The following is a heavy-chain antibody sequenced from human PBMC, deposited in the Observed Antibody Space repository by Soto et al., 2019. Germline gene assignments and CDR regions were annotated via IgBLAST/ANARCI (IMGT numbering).Heavy chain of an antibody. CDR1: GFTFSSYS. Sequence: EVQLVESGGGLVKPGGSLRLSCAASGFTFSSYSMNWVRQAPGKGLEWVSSISSSSSYIYYADSVKGRFTISRDNAKNQLNLQMNSLGAEDAAEYDCARGPEWFGEYNWFDPWGQGTLVTVSS. D-gene: IGHD3-10*01. CDR2: ISSSSSYI. CDR3: ARGPEWFGEYNWFDP. V-gene: IGHV3-21*01. J-gene: IGHJ5*02.